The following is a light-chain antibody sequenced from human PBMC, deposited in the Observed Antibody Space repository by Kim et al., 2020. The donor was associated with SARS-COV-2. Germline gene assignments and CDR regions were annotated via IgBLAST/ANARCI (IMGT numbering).Light chain of an antibody. Sequence: GESVPISGTGTSSDVGAYNYVAWYQQHPGKAPKLMICDDSSRPSGVPARFSGSKSGNTASLTISGLQAEDEADYYCCSYAGTYTGVFGGGTQLTVL. CDR1: SSDVGAYNY. CDR2: DDS. CDR3: CSYAGTYTGV. V-gene: IGLV2-11*03. J-gene: IGLJ3*02.